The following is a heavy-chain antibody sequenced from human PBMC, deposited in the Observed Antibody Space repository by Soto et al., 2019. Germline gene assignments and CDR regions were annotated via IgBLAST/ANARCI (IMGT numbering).Heavy chain of an antibody. J-gene: IGHJ2*01. V-gene: IGHV1-18*01. CDR3: ARWSDDSSGYSPNWYFDL. D-gene: IGHD3-22*01. CDR1: GYTFTSYG. CDR2: ISAYNGNT. Sequence: QVQLVQSGAEVKKPGASVKVSCKASGYTFTSYGISWVRQAPGQGLEWMGWISAYNGNTNYAQKLQGRVTMTKDTSTSTAYMELRSLRSDDTAVYYCARWSDDSSGYSPNWYFDLWGRGTLVTVSS.